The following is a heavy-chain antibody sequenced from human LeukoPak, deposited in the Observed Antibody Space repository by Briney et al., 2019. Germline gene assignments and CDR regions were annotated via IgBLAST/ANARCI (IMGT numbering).Heavy chain of an antibody. Sequence: SETLSLTCTVSGGSSSSDSYYWSCIRQPAGKGLEWIGRIYTSGSTNYNPSLKSRVTISVDTSKNQFSLKLSSVTAADTAVYYCARGGGDWFDPWGQGTLVTVSS. D-gene: IGHD3-3*01. CDR1: GGSSSSDSYY. CDR3: ARGGGDWFDP. V-gene: IGHV4-61*02. CDR2: IYTSGST. J-gene: IGHJ5*02.